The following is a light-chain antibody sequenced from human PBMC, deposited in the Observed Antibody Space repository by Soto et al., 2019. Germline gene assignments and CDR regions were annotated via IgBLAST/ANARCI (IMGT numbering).Light chain of an antibody. CDR1: QSLSNY. CDR3: QQSYAAPLR. V-gene: IGKV1-39*01. J-gene: IGKJ2*03. CDR2: AAS. Sequence: DIQLTPSKPSLSASVGDTVTLTCRARQSLSNYVIWYQHRPGTAPKVLIYAASNLQLGVPARFSGSGSGTDFTLTITGLQPEDSATYYCQQSYAAPLRFG.